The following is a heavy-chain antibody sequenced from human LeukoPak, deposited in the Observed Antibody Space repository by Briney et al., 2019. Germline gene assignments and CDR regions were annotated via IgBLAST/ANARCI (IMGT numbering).Heavy chain of an antibody. J-gene: IGHJ4*02. V-gene: IGHV4-34*01. CDR2: INHSGST. Sequence: PSETLSLTCAVYGGSFSGYYWSWIRQPPGKGLEWIGEINHSGSTNYNPSLKSRVTISVDTSKNQFSLKLTSVTAADTAVYYCVALKTGIAAAENWGQGTLVTVSS. CDR3: VALKTGIAAAEN. CDR1: GGSFSGYY. D-gene: IGHD6-13*01.